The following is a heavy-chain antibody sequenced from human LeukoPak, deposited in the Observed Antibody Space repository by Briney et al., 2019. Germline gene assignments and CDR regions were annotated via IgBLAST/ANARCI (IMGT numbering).Heavy chain of an antibody. CDR2: IYYSGST. Sequence: MPSETLSLTCTVSGGSISSSSYYWGWIRQPPGKGLEWIGSIYYSGSTYYNPSLKSRVTISVDTSKNQFSLKLSSVTAADTAVYYCARYIAPSTYYFDYWGQGTLVTVSS. CDR3: ARYIAPSTYYFDY. V-gene: IGHV4-39*07. J-gene: IGHJ4*02. D-gene: IGHD2-15*01. CDR1: GGSISSSSYY.